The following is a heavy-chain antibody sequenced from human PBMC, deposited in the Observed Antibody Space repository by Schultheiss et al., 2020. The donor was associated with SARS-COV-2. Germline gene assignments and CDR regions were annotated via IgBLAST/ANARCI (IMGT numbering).Heavy chain of an antibody. CDR2: INHSGST. Sequence: SETLSLTCTVSGGSISSGGYSWSWIRQPPGKGLEWIGEINHSGSTNYNPSLKSRLIISVDTSKNHFSLNLRSVTAADTAVYYCARDWVDTAMGGYYYYGMDVWGQGTTVTVSS. D-gene: IGHD5-18*01. CDR1: GGSISSGGYS. V-gene: IGHV4-61*03. J-gene: IGHJ6*02. CDR3: ARDWVDTAMGGYYYYGMDV.